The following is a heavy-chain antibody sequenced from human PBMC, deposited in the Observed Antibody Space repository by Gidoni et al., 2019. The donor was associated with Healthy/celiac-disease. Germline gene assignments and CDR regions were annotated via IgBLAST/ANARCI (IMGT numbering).Heavy chain of an antibody. D-gene: IGHD2-15*01. Sequence: PLGKGLEWIGSIYYSGSTYYNPSLKSRVTISVDTSKNQFSLKLSSVTAADTAVYYCASRLAPRYCSGGSCRDYWGQGTLVTVSS. J-gene: IGHJ4*02. CDR2: IYYSGST. CDR3: ASRLAPRYCSGGSCRDY. V-gene: IGHV4-39*01.